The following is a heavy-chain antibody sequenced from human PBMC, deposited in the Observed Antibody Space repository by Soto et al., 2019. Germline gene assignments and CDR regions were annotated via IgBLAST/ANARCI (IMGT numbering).Heavy chain of an antibody. CDR3: TTDPSTVAIVVVPAAITDWFDP. Sequence: PGGSLRLSCAASGFTFSNAWMSWVRQAPGKGLEWVGRIKSKTDGGTTDYAAPVKGRFTISRDDSKNTLYLQMNSLKTEDTAVYYCTTDPSTVAIVVVPAAITDWFDPWGQGTLVTDSS. D-gene: IGHD2-2*01. V-gene: IGHV3-15*01. CDR2: IKSKTDGGTT. J-gene: IGHJ5*02. CDR1: GFTFSNAW.